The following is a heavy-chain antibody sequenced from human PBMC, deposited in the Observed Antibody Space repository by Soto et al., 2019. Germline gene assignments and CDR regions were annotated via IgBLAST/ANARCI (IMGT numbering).Heavy chain of an antibody. V-gene: IGHV4-31*03. CDR2: IYYSGST. CDR3: ARASMATINFDY. D-gene: IGHD5-12*01. J-gene: IGHJ4*02. CDR1: GGSISSGGYY. Sequence: SETLSLTCTVSGGSISSGGYYWSWIRQHPGKGLEWIGYIYYSGSTYYNPSLKSRVTISVDTSKNQFSLKLSSVTAADTAVYYCARASMATINFDYWGQGTLVTVS.